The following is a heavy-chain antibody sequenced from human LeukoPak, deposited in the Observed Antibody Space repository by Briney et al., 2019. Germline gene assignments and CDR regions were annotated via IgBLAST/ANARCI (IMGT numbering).Heavy chain of an antibody. D-gene: IGHD6-6*01. CDR2: IYPGDSDT. CDR3: ARHYEYSSSPPNYYFDY. V-gene: IGHV5-51*01. CDR1: GYSFTSYW. J-gene: IGHJ4*02. Sequence: GESLKISCKGSGYSFTSYWIGWVRQMPGKGLEWMGIIYPGDSDTRYSPSFQGQVTISADKSISTAYLQWSSLKASDTAMYYCARHYEYSSSPPNYYFDYWGQGTLVTVSS.